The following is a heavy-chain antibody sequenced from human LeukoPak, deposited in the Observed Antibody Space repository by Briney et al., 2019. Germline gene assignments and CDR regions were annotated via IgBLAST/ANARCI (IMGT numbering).Heavy chain of an antibody. J-gene: IGHJ3*02. CDR1: GFTFSSYA. CDR3: ARDLQLWAGDAFDI. Sequence: GGSLRLSCAASGFTFSSYAMHWVRQAPGKGLEWVAVISYDGSNKYYADSVKGRFTISRGNSKNTLYLQMNSPRAEDTAVYYCARDLQLWAGDAFDIWGQGTMVTVSS. V-gene: IGHV3-30-3*01. D-gene: IGHD5-18*01. CDR2: ISYDGSNK.